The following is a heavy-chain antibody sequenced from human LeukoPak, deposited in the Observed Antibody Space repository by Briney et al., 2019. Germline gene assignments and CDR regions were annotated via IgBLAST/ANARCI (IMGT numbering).Heavy chain of an antibody. CDR3: ARAEWFGELLSAFDI. J-gene: IGHJ3*02. D-gene: IGHD3-10*01. CDR2: IYYSGST. V-gene: IGHV4-59*01. CDR1: GGSISSYY. Sequence: SETLSLTCTVSGGSISSYYWSWIRQPPGKGLEWIGYIYYSGSTNYNPSLKSRVTISVDTSKNQFSRKLSSVTAADTAVYYCARAEWFGELLSAFDIWGEGTMVTVSS.